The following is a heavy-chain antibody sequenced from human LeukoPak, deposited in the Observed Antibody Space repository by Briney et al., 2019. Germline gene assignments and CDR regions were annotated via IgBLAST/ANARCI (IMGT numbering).Heavy chain of an antibody. J-gene: IGHJ4*02. CDR2: MNPNSGNT. CDR1: GYTFTSYD. Sequence: ASVKVSCKASGYTFTSYDINWVRQGTGQGLEWMGWMNPNSGNTGYAQKFQGRVTITRNTSISTAYMELSGLRSEDTAVYYCARGRSTGFPYYFEYWGQGALVTVSS. CDR3: ARGRSTGFPYYFEY. V-gene: IGHV1-8*03.